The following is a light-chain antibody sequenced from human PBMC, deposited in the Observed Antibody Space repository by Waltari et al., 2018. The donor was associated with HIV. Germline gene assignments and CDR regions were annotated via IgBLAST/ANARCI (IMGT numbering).Light chain of an antibody. CDR3: QTWGTVVI. CDR1: SGLILNA. J-gene: IGLJ2*01. CDR2: INIDGSH. Sequence: QFVVTQSPSASASLGAAVKLTCTLASGLILNAIAWHQPQQRTRPRFVMKINIDGSHTKGDGIPDRFSGSSSGAERYLIISSLQSEDEADYYCQTWGTVVIFGGGTMLTVL. V-gene: IGLV4-69*01.